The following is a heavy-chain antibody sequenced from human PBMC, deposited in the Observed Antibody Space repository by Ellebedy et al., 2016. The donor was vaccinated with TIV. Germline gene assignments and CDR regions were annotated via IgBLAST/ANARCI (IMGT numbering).Heavy chain of an antibody. D-gene: IGHD3-10*01. CDR2: ISSNGGST. J-gene: IGHJ6*02. CDR3: VKGGSGSYHYYYGMDV. V-gene: IGHV3-64D*06. Sequence: PGGSLRLSCSASGFTFSSYAMHWVRQAPGKGLEYVSAISSNGGSTYYAAAVKGRFTISRDNSKNTLYLQMSSLRAEDTAVYYCVKGGSGSYHYYYGMDVWGQGTTVTVSS. CDR1: GFTFSSYA.